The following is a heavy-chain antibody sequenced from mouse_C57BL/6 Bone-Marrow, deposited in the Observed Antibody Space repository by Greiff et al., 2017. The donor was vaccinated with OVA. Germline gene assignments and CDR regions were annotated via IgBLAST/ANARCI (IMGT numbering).Heavy chain of an antibody. Sequence: QVQLQQPGAELVMPGASVKLSCKASGYTFTSYWMHWVKQRPGQGLEWIGEIDPSDSYTNYNQKFKGKSTLTVDKSSSTAYMQLSSLTSEDSAVYYCARSLSTTVEDYYAMDYWGQGTSVTVSS. CDR3: ARSLSTTVEDYYAMDY. D-gene: IGHD1-1*01. CDR1: GYTFTSYW. V-gene: IGHV1-69*01. J-gene: IGHJ4*01. CDR2: IDPSDSYT.